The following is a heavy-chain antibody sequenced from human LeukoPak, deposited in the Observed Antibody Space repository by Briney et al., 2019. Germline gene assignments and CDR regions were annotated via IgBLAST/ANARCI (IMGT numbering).Heavy chain of an antibody. Sequence: ASETLSLTCAVYGGSFTGYSWNWIRQPPGKGLEWIGEINHSGSTNYNPSLKSRVTISVDTPKNQFSLKLNSVTAADTAVYYCARLRRIRPWPYYYGSGTKQRSYYYYMDVWGKGTTVTISS. D-gene: IGHD3-10*01. CDR2: INHSGST. CDR1: GGSFTGYS. CDR3: ARLRRIRPWPYYYGSGTKQRSYYYYMDV. V-gene: IGHV4-34*01. J-gene: IGHJ6*03.